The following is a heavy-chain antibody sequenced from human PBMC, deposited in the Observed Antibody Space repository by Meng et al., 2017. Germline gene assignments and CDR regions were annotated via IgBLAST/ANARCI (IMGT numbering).Heavy chain of an antibody. Sequence: GQVGELVGGVGKSGGPLRLSCAASGFTFMDYYMSWIRQAPGKGLEWVSYISSSGSTIYYADSVKGRFTISRDNAKNSLYLQMNSLRAEDTAVYYCAREGGGNGLDYWGQGTLVTVSS. V-gene: IGHV3-11*01. CDR3: AREGGGNGLDY. CDR1: GFTFMDYY. D-gene: IGHD4-23*01. J-gene: IGHJ4*02. CDR2: ISSSGSTI.